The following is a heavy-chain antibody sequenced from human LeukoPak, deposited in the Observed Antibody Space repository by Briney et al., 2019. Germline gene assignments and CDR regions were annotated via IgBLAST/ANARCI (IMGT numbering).Heavy chain of an antibody. J-gene: IGHJ6*04. Sequence: GGSLRLSCAASGFTFSSYAMSWVRQAPGKGLEWVSAISGSGGSTYYADSVKGRFTISRDNSKNTLYLQMNSLRAEDTAVYYCAKDQVGGYRSSLYYYYGMDVWGKGTTVTVSS. V-gene: IGHV3-23*01. D-gene: IGHD6-13*01. CDR2: ISGSGGST. CDR3: AKDQVGGYRSSLYYYYGMDV. CDR1: GFTFSSYA.